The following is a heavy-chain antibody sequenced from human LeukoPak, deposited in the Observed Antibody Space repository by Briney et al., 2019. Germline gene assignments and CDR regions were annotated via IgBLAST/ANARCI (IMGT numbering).Heavy chain of an antibody. D-gene: IGHD3-10*01. CDR3: ARAWTVGSYFDY. V-gene: IGHV1-69*13. J-gene: IGHJ4*02. Sequence: SVKVSCKASGGTFSSYAISWVRQAPGQGLEWMGGIIPIFGTANYAQKFQGRVTITADESTSTAYMELSSLRSEDTAVYYGARAWTVGSYFDYWGQGTLVTVSS. CDR2: IIPIFGTA. CDR1: GGTFSSYA.